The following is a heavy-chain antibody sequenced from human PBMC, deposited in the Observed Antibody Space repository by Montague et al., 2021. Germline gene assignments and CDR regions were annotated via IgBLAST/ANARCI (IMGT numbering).Heavy chain of an antibody. Sequence: SGTLSLTCSVSGDSINGWYWSWIRQPPGEGLEWIGSVFYSGATNYNPSLKSRVTMSADTSKNQVSLKVNSVTAADTAVYYCARQGFYESGGFFIWGLGTLVTVSS. D-gene: IGHD3-22*01. CDR3: ARQGFYESGGFFI. CDR2: VFYSGAT. V-gene: IGHV4-59*01. CDR1: GDSINGWY. J-gene: IGHJ4*02.